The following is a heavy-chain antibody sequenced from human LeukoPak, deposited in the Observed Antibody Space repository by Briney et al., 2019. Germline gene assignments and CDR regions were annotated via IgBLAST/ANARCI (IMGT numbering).Heavy chain of an antibody. D-gene: IGHD3-10*01. CDR1: GFTFSGYG. CDR3: AKDLWFGELLSPFDY. J-gene: IGHJ4*02. CDR2: ISYDGSNK. Sequence: GRSLRLSCAASGFTFSGYGMHWVRQAPGKGLEWVAVISYDGSNKYYADSVKGRFTISRDNSKNTLYLQMNSLRAEDTAVYYCAKDLWFGELLSPFDYWGQGTLVIVSS. V-gene: IGHV3-30*18.